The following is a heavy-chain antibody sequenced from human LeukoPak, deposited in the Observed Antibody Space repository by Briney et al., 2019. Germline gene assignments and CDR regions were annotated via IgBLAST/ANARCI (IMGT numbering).Heavy chain of an antibody. V-gene: IGHV3-23*01. J-gene: IGHJ4*02. D-gene: IGHD6-13*01. CDR2: ISGNGGNA. CDR3: AKVVISWGPTSQDY. Sequence: PGGSLRLSCAASGFTFSSYAMSWVRQAPGKGLDWASTISGNGGNAYYADSVKGRFTISRDNSKNTLYLQINTLRAEDMAVYYCAKVVISWGPTSQDYWGQGTLVTVSS. CDR1: GFTFSSYA.